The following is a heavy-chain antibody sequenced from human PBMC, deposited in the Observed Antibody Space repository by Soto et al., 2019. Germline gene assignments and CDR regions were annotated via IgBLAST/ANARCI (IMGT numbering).Heavy chain of an antibody. CDR2: INSDGSST. D-gene: IGHD3-16*01. V-gene: IGHV3-74*01. Sequence: GGSLRLSCAASGFTFSSYWMHWVRQAPGKGLVWVSRINSDGSSTSYADSVKGRFTISRDNAKNTLYLQMNSLRAEDTAVYYCARDLTAPYDFLAARYYYGMDVSGQGTTVTVYS. J-gene: IGHJ6*02. CDR1: GFTFSSYW. CDR3: ARDLTAPYDFLAARYYYGMDV.